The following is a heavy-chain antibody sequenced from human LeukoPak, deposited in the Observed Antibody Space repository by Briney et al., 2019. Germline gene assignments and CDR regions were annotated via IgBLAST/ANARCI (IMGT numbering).Heavy chain of an antibody. CDR3: ATGESKYYYYYYMDV. D-gene: IGHD3-16*01. V-gene: IGHV3-43D*03. CDR1: RFTFDDYA. J-gene: IGHJ6*03. Sequence: GGSLRLSCAASRFTFDDYAMHWVRQAPGKGLEWVSLISWDGGSTYYADSVKGRFTISRDNSKNSLYLQMNSLRAEDTALYYCATGESKYYYYYYMDVWGKGTTVTVSS. CDR2: ISWDGGST.